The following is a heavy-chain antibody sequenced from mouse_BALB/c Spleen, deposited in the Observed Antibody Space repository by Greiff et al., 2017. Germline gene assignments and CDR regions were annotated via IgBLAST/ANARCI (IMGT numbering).Heavy chain of an antibody. CDR2: IWTGGGT. CDR1: GFSLTSYD. CDR3: VRDVGYFDY. Sequence: VQLQESGPGLVAPSQSLSITCTVSGFSLTSYDISWIRQPPGKGLEWLGVIWTGGGTNYNSAFMSRLSISKDNSKSQVFLKMNSLQTDDTAIYYCVRDVGYFDYWGQGTTLTVSS. V-gene: IGHV2-9-2*01. J-gene: IGHJ2*01.